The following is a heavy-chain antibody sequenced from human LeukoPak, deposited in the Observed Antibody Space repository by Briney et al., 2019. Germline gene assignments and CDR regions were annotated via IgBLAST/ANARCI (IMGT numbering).Heavy chain of an antibody. CDR2: IKQDGSEK. Sequence: GGSLRLSCAASGFTFSSYWMSWVRQAPGKGLEWVANIKQDGSEKYYVDSVKGRFTISRDNSKNTLFLQMGSLRAEDMALYYCARAPIYGYGGFDYCGQGTLVTVSA. J-gene: IGHJ4*02. V-gene: IGHV3-7*04. D-gene: IGHD5-18*01. CDR3: ARAPIYGYGGFDY. CDR1: GFTFSSYW.